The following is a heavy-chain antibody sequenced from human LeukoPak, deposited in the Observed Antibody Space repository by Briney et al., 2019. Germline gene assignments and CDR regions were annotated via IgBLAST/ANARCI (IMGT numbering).Heavy chain of an antibody. D-gene: IGHD2-15*01. CDR1: GYTFTSYG. Sequence: ASVKVSCKASGYTFTSYGISWVRQAPGQGLEWMGWISAYNGNTNYAQKLQGRVTMTTDTSTSTAYMELRSLRSDDTAVYFCASAYCSGGSCHPPFGYWGQGTLVTVSS. V-gene: IGHV1-18*01. J-gene: IGHJ4*02. CDR3: ASAYCSGGSCHPPFGY. CDR2: ISAYNGNT.